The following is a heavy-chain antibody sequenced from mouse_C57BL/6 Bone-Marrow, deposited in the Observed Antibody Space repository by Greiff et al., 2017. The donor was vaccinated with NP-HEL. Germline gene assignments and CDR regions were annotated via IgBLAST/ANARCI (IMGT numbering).Heavy chain of an antibody. CDR2: ISNLAYSI. CDR1: GFTFSDYG. V-gene: IGHV5-15*01. D-gene: IGHD2-10*02. Sequence: EVQLVESGGGLVQPGGSLKLSCAASGFTFSDYGMAWVRQAPRKGPEWVAFISNLAYSIYYADTVTGRFTISRENAKNTLYLEMSSLRSEDTAMYYCARRRYGVYWYFEVWGTGTTVTVSS. CDR3: ARRRYGVYWYFEV. J-gene: IGHJ1*03.